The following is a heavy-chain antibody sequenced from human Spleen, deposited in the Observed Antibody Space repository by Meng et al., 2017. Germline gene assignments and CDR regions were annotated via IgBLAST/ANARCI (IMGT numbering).Heavy chain of an antibody. CDR1: GYGFSNYW. V-gene: IGHV5-51*01. D-gene: IGHD5-24*01. Sequence: GGSLRLSCEASGYGFSNYWIGWVRQMPGKGLEWMGIIYPGDSDTRYSPSFQGQVTISADKSISTAYLQWSSLRASDTAMYYCVRLSGIGGWLQLVYDYWGQGTLVTVSS. CDR2: IYPGDSDT. J-gene: IGHJ4*02. CDR3: VRLSGIGGWLQLVYDY.